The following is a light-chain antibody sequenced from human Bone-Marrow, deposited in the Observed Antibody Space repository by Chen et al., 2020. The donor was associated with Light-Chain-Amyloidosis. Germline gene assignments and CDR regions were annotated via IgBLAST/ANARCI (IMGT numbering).Light chain of an antibody. Sequence: SVLTQPSSVSLAPGQKATLACGGNNIGSTSVDWYQQTPGQAPLLVVYEDSDRPSGIPERLSGSNSGNTATLTISRVEAGDEADYYCQVWDRSSDRPVFGGGTKLTVL. V-gene: IGLV3-21*02. J-gene: IGLJ3*02. CDR3: QVWDRSSDRPV. CDR1: NIGSTS. CDR2: EDS.